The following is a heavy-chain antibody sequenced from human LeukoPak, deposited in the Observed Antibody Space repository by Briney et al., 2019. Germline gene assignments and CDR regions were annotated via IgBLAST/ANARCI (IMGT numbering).Heavy chain of an antibody. CDR3: AKGTYYYDSSGYYSAAGPYYFDY. D-gene: IGHD3-22*01. J-gene: IGHJ4*02. V-gene: IGHV3-30-3*01. Sequence: GGSLRLSCAASGFTFSSYAMHWVRQAPGKGLEWVAVISYDGSNKYYADSVKGRFTISRDNSKNTLYLQMNSLRAEDTAVYYCAKGTYYYDSSGYYSAAGPYYFDYWGQGTLVTVSS. CDR2: ISYDGSNK. CDR1: GFTFSSYA.